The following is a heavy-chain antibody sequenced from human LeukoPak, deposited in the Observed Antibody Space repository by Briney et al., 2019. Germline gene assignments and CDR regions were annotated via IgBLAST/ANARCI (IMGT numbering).Heavy chain of an antibody. Sequence: GGSLRVSCAASGFTFSRYGVHWGRQVAGKGLEWVSGIGTAGDTYYSGSVQGRFTISRENAKKSLYLQMNSLRAGDTAVYYCVRATSGFDLWGRGTLVSVSS. CDR2: IGTAGDT. V-gene: IGHV3-13*04. CDR1: GFTFSRYG. D-gene: IGHD1-26*01. J-gene: IGHJ2*01. CDR3: VRATSGFDL.